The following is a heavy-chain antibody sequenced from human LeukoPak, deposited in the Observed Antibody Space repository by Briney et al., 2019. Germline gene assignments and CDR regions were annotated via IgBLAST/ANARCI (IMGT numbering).Heavy chain of an antibody. CDR2: IAYTGTI. V-gene: IGHV3-48*01. J-gene: IGHJ4*02. CDR3: ARDPHSLDY. CDR1: GFSFSSYS. Sequence: PGGSLRLSCTASGFSFSSYSMNWVRQAPGKGLEWVAYIAYTGTIRYADSVRGRFAISRDNAKSSLFLQLNSLRAEDTAVYYCARDPHSLDYWGQGTLVTVSS.